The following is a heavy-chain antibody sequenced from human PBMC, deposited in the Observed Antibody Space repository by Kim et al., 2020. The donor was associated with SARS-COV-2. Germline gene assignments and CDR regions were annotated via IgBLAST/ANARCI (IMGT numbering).Heavy chain of an antibody. CDR3: ARGTALLWFGESPLDYYGMYV. D-gene: IGHD3-10*01. V-gene: IGHV1-18*01. CDR1: GYTFTSYG. J-gene: IGHJ6*02. CDR2: SSAYNGNT. Sequence: ASVKVSCKASGYTFTSYGISWVRQAPGQGLEWMGWSSAYNGNTNYAQKLQGRVTMTTDTSTSTAYMELRSLRSDDTAVYYCARGTALLWFGESPLDYYGMYVWGQGSTGSVS.